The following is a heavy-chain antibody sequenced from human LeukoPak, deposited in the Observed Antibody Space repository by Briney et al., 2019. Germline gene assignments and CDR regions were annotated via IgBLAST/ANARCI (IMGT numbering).Heavy chain of an antibody. D-gene: IGHD2-15*01. Sequence: GSLRLSCAASKFTFSAYWMSWVRQAPGKGLEWVADIKQDGSEKYYVDSVKGRFTISRQNAKNSLFLQMNSLRAEDTAVYYCARHRSGGSQDDAFDIWGQGTMVTVSS. V-gene: IGHV3-7*01. CDR2: IKQDGSEK. J-gene: IGHJ3*02. CDR3: ARHRSGGSQDDAFDI. CDR1: KFTFSAYW.